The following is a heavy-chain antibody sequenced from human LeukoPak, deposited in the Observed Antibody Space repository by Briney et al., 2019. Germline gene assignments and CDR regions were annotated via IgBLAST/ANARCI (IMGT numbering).Heavy chain of an antibody. CDR3: ARDQGGSYSYFDY. V-gene: IGHV1-46*01. Sequence: ASVKVSCKASGYTFTSYYMHWVRQAPGQGLEWMGIINPSGGSTSYAQKFQGRVTMTRDMSTSTAYMELRSLRSDDTAVYYCARDQGGSYSYFDYWGQGTLVTVSS. CDR2: INPSGGST. CDR1: GYTFTSYY. J-gene: IGHJ4*02. D-gene: IGHD1-26*01.